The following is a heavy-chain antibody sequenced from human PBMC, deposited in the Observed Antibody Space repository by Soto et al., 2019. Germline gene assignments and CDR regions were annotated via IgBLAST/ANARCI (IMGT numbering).Heavy chain of an antibody. CDR1: GFTFSSYA. J-gene: IGHJ4*02. CDR2: ISSSSSTI. Sequence: PGGSLRLSCAASGFTFSSYAMHWVRQAPGKGLEWVSYISSSSSTIYYADSVKGRFTISRDNAKNSLYLQMNSLSAEDTAVYYCVTHSWNYWGQGTLVTVSS. V-gene: IGHV3-48*01. CDR3: VTHSWNY. D-gene: IGHD1-1*01.